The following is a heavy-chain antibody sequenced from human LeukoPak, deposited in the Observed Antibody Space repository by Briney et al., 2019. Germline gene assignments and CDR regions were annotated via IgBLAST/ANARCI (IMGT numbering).Heavy chain of an antibody. CDR1: GGSISSYY. V-gene: IGHV4-59*01. CDR2: IHYSGST. D-gene: IGHD1-1*01. J-gene: IGHJ4*02. Sequence: SETLSLTCSVSGGSISSYYWSWIRQPPGKGLEWIGYIHYSGSTNYNPSLQSRVTISVDTSRSHFSLKLSSATAADTAVYYCARGERLGPDFWGQGTLVTVSS. CDR3: ARGERLGPDF.